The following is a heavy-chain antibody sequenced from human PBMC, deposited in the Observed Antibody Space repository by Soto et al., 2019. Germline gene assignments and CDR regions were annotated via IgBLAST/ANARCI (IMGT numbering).Heavy chain of an antibody. D-gene: IGHD2-2*01. V-gene: IGHV4-30-4*01. J-gene: IGHJ5*02. CDR2: ISNTGST. CDR3: AREDGYKLPHTWFDP. CDR1: GGSISSGDDY. Sequence: TSETLSLTCTVSGGSISSGDDYWSWIRQPPGKGLEWIGYISNTGSTYYNPSLKSRLSISLDTSKNQFSLKLNSVTAADTALYYCAREDGYKLPHTWFDPWGQGTLVTVSS.